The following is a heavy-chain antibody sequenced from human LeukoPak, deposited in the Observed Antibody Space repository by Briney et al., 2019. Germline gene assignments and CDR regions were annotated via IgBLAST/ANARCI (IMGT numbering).Heavy chain of an antibody. CDR3: AKEGSGLVVVITRYFDY. D-gene: IGHD3-22*01. CDR2: ISWNSGSI. CDR1: GFTFDDYA. J-gene: IGHJ4*02. Sequence: PGGSLRLSCAASGFTFDDYAMHWVRQAPGKGLEWVSGISWNSGSIGYADSVKGRFTISRDNAKNSLYLQMNSLRAEDTAVYYCAKEGSGLVVVITRYFDYWGQGTLVTVSS. V-gene: IGHV3-9*01.